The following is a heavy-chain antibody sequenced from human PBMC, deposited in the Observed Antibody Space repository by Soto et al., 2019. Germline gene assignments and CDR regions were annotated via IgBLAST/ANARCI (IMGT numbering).Heavy chain of an antibody. V-gene: IGHV1-18*01. J-gene: IGHJ3*02. Sequence: QVQLVQSGAEVKKPGASVKVSCKASGYTFTSYGISWVRQAPGQGLEWMGWISAYNGNTNYAQKLQGKVTMTTDTSTSTAYMELRSLRSDDTAVYYCARAHHYSSGWTLDGDAFDIWGQGTMVTVSS. CDR2: ISAYNGNT. CDR1: GYTFTSYG. D-gene: IGHD6-19*01. CDR3: ARAHHYSSGWTLDGDAFDI.